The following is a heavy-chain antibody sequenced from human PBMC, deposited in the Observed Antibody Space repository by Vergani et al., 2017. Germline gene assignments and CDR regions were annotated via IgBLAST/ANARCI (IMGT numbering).Heavy chain of an antibody. V-gene: IGHV3-30*03. J-gene: IGHJ4*02. CDR3: ARTPNRYYFDY. Sequence: QVQLVESGGGVVQPGRSLRLSCAASGFSFSNYGIHWVRQAPGKGLEWVAIISYDGSNKYYADSVKGRFTISRDNSKNTLYLQMNSLRAEDTAVYYCARTPNRYYFDYWGQGTLVTVSS. CDR2: ISYDGSNK. CDR1: GFSFSNYG. D-gene: IGHD1-14*01.